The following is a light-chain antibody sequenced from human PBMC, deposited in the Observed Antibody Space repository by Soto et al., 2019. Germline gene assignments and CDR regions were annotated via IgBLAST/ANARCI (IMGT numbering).Light chain of an antibody. V-gene: IGKV1-5*01. J-gene: IGKJ1*01. CDR1: QNIRSR. CDR2: DDF. Sequence: DFQMTLSPSTLSASVGGSVTITCRASQNIRSRLAWFQQKPGKAHRLLIYDDFSLESGVPQRFSGSGSGTEFTLTXSSLQTDDFSTYYCQQYHSDWTCGHGTKVDIK. CDR3: QQYHSDWT.